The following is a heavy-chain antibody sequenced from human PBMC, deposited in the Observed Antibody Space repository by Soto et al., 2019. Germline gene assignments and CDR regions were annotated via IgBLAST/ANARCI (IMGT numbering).Heavy chain of an antibody. CDR3: AGARGFNYGFDY. V-gene: IGHV3-53*01. CDR2: VYSAGMT. J-gene: IGHJ4*02. CDR1: GFSVKGNY. Sequence: GESLKISCTPSGFSVKGNYMGWVRQASGKGLEWVSVVYSAGMTYYADSVKGRFTISRDFSKNTLSLEMHSLRGEDTAVYFCAGARGFNYGFDYWGQGTQVTVSS. D-gene: IGHD3-10*01.